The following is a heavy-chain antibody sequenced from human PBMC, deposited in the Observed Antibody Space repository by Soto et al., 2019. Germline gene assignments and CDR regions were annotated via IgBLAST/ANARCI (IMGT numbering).Heavy chain of an antibody. J-gene: IGHJ5*02. CDR1: GGNVSSGSYY. D-gene: IGHD2-2*02. Sequence: SETLSLTCTVSGGNVSSGSYYWSWIRQPPGKGLEWIGYIYYSGSTNYNPSLKSRVTISVDTSKNQFSLKLSSVTAADTAVYYCARDVGYCISTSCYSWFDPWGQGTLVTVSS. CDR3: ARDVGYCISTSCYSWFDP. V-gene: IGHV4-61*01. CDR2: IYYSGST.